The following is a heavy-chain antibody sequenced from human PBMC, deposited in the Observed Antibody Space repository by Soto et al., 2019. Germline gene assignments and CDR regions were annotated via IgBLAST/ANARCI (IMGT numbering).Heavy chain of an antibody. Sequence: GGSLRLSCAASGFTFSDYAMHWVRQAPGKGLEWVAVVSSGGSNTHYADSVKGRFTISRDNAKNSVYLQMNSLRAEDTAVYYCARDRRYSSGWYSLTFDYYGMDVWGQGTTVTVS. CDR2: VSSGGSNT. CDR3: ARDRRYSSGWYSLTFDYYGMDV. CDR1: GFTFSDYA. J-gene: IGHJ6*02. D-gene: IGHD6-19*01. V-gene: IGHV3-30*03.